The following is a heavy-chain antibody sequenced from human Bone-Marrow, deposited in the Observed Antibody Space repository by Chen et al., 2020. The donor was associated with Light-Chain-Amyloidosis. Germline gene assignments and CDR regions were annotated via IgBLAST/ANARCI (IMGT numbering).Heavy chain of an antibody. J-gene: IGHJ4*02. CDR2: INAYKGTT. CDR1: GYTFISHG. CDR3: ARRLTVAATGTDY. Sequence: QVQLVQSGAEEKKPGASVKVSCKTSGYTFISHGISWVRQAPGQGLEWIGWINAYKGTTNYAQKFEGRVTMTTDTTTFTAYMELRGLRSDDTAVYYCARRLTVAATGTDYLGQGTLVTVSS. V-gene: IGHV1-18*01. D-gene: IGHD6-19*01.